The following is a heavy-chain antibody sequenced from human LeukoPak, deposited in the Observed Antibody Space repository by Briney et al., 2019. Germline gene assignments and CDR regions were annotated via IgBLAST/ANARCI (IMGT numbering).Heavy chain of an antibody. D-gene: IGHD3-10*01. CDR3: ARTFYYTSGSYSLDY. J-gene: IGHJ4*02. CDR1: GGSISSCY. CDR2: IYHNGNT. Sequence: SETLSLTCTVSGGSISSCYWSWIRQPAGKGLEWIGEIYHNGNTNYNPSLKSRVTISVDKYKNQFSLKLSSVTAADTAVYYCARTFYYTSGSYSLDYWGQGTLVTVSS. V-gene: IGHV4-59*12.